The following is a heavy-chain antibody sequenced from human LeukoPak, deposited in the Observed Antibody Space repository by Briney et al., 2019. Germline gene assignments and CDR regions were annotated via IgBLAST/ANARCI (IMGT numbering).Heavy chain of an antibody. D-gene: IGHD4-11*01. J-gene: IGHJ6*02. V-gene: IGHV4-4*07. CDR3: ATTYSNAYYYYGMDV. CDR1: GGSISSYY. CDR2: IYTSGST. Sequence: PSETLSLTCTVSGGSISSYYWSWIRQPAGKGLEWIGRIYTSGSTNYNPSLESRVTMSVDTSKNQFSLKLSSVTAADTAVYYCATTYSNAYYYYGMDVWGQGTTVTVSS.